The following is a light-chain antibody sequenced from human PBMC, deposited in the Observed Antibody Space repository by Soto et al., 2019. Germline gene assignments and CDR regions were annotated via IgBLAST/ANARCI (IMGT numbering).Light chain of an antibody. CDR3: MQAIQTPWT. J-gene: IGKJ2*02. V-gene: IGKV2-28*01. CDR1: QSLLHSNGNNY. Sequence: DIVMTQSPLSLSVTPGEPASISCRSSQSLLHSNGNNYFDWYLQKPGQSPQLLINLGSNRASGVPDRFSGSGSGTDFTLKISRVEAEDVGVYYCMQAIQTPWTFGQGTKLEIK. CDR2: LGS.